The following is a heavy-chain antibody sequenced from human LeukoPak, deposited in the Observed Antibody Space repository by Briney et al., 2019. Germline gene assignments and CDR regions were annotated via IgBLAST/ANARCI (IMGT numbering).Heavy chain of an antibody. CDR3: AWFLTGGIYYFDY. Sequence: SETLSLTCAVYGGSFSGYYWSWIRQPPGKGLEWIGEINHSGSTDYNPSLKSRVTISVDTSKNQFSLKLSSVTAADTAVYYCAWFLTGGIYYFDYWGQGTLVTVSS. D-gene: IGHD4-23*01. CDR2: INHSGST. CDR1: GGSFSGYY. J-gene: IGHJ4*02. V-gene: IGHV4-34*01.